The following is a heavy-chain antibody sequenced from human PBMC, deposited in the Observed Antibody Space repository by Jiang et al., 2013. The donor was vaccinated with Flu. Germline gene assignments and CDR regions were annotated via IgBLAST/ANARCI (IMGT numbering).Heavy chain of an antibody. D-gene: IGHD2-15*01. J-gene: IGHJ4*02. Sequence: KVSCKASGYTFTGHYLHWVRQAPGQGLEWVGWFNPNSGGSKSTQTLQDRVTMTRDTSINTAYMQLSRLTSDDTAVYYCARDSSDGFLGLHGLDYWGQGSLITVSS. CDR3: ARDSSDGFLGLHGLDY. CDR1: GYTFTGHY. CDR2: FNPNSGGS. V-gene: IGHV1-2*02.